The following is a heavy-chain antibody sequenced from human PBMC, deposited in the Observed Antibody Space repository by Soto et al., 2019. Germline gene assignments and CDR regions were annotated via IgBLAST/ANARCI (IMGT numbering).Heavy chain of an antibody. Sequence: SVKVSCKASGGTFTSYVFSWVRQAPGQGLEWMGGIIPIFNTTYYAQRFEGRVTITADKSTSTAYMEVSSLRSEDTAVYYCARNGAMGKTLVRFDYWGQGTLVTVSS. CDR2: IIPIFNTT. J-gene: IGHJ4*02. V-gene: IGHV1-69*06. CDR3: ARNGAMGKTLVRFDY. D-gene: IGHD2-8*01. CDR1: GGTFTSYV.